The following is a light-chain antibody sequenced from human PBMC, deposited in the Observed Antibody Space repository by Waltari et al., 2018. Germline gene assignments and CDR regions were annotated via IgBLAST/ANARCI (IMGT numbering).Light chain of an antibody. CDR3: LLYYGDARWV. CDR1: TGEVSSNYY. V-gene: IGLV7-43*01. CDR2: STN. Sequence: QTVVTQEPSLTVSPGGTVTLTCASTTGEVSSNYYPNWLQQKPGQEPTSLIYSTNKRHFRTPSRFSGSLRGGRAALTLSHAPPEDEAAYYCLLYYGDARWVFGGGTNLTVL. J-gene: IGLJ3*02.